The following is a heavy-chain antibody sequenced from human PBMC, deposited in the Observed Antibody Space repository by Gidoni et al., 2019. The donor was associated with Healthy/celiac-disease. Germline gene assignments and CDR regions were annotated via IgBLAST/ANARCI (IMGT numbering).Heavy chain of an antibody. CDR2: ISGSGGST. CDR1: GFTFSSYA. CDR3: AKLGYSSGWPEY. D-gene: IGHD6-19*01. Sequence: EVQLLESGGGLVQPGGSLRLSCAAPGFTFSSYAMSWVRQAPGKGLEWVSAISGSGGSTYYADSVKGRFTISRDNSKNTLYLQMNSLRAEDTAVYYCAKLGYSSGWPEYWGQGTLVTVSS. J-gene: IGHJ4*02. V-gene: IGHV3-23*01.